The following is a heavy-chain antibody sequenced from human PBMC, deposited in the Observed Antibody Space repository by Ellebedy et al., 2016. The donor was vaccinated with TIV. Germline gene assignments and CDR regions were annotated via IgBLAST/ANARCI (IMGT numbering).Heavy chain of an antibody. CDR2: FDPENGER. V-gene: IGHV1-24*01. CDR3: ATIAVAIYYFDY. CDR1: GHSLPEVS. D-gene: IGHD6-19*01. Sequence: AASVQVSCKLSGHSLPEVSIYWVRQAPGKGLEYMGGFDPENGERVYTLNFQGRVSLTEDPSTKTAYMEMSSLRSEDTAVYYCATIAVAIYYFDYWGQGTLVTVSS. J-gene: IGHJ4*02.